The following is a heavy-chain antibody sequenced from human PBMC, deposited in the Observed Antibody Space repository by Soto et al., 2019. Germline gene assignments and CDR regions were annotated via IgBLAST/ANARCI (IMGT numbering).Heavy chain of an antibody. J-gene: IGHJ4*02. V-gene: IGHV4-61*08. Sequence: SETLSLTCTVSGGSVSSGDYYWSWILQPPGKGLEWIVYIYYSVNTNYNPSLKSGITINPDTSKNHFSLQLNFVTPEEGGVYYCENMEDFWGQGTLVTVSS. D-gene: IGHD3-3*01. CDR3: ENMEDF. CDR1: GGSVSSGDYY. CDR2: IYYSVNT.